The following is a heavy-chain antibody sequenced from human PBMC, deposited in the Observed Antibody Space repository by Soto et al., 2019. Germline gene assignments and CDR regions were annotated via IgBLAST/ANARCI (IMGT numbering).Heavy chain of an antibody. CDR1: GFTFSSDG. D-gene: IGHD5-18*01. CDR2: ISYDGSNK. V-gene: IGHV3-30*18. J-gene: IGHJ6*02. Sequence: QVQLVESGGGVVQPGRSLRLSCAASGFTFSSDGMHWFRQAPGKGLEWVAIISYDGSNKYYADSVKGRFTISRDNSKNTMYLQMNSLRAEDTAVYYCAKGAMDTAMVYYYYGMDVWGQGTTVTVSS. CDR3: AKGAMDTAMVYYYYGMDV.